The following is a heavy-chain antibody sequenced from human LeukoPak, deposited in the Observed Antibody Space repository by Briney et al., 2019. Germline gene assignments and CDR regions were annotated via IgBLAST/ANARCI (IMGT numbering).Heavy chain of an antibody. CDR1: GFTFSSYA. D-gene: IGHD3-3*01. CDR3: AKRRTIFGVVMIDY. J-gene: IGHJ4*02. V-gene: IGHV3-23*01. CDR2: ISGSGGST. Sequence: PGGSLRVSCAASGFTFSSYAMSWVRQAPGKGLEWVSAISGSGGSTYYADSVKGRFTISRDNSKNTLYLQMNSLRAEDTAVYYCAKRRTIFGVVMIDYWGQGTLVTVSS.